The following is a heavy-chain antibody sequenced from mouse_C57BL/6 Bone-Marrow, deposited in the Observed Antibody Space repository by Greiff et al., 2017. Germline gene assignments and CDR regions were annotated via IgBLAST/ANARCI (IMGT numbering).Heavy chain of an antibody. Sequence: QVQLQQSGPGLVQPSQSLSITCTVSGFSLTSYGVHWVRQSPGKGLEWLGVIWRGGSTDYNAAFMSRLSITKDNSKSQVFFTMNSLQADDTAIYYCAKEDYYGSSYMGDWGQGTTLTVSS. D-gene: IGHD1-1*01. CDR3: AKEDYYGSSYMGD. V-gene: IGHV2-5*01. J-gene: IGHJ2*01. CDR1: GFSLTSYG. CDR2: IWRGGST.